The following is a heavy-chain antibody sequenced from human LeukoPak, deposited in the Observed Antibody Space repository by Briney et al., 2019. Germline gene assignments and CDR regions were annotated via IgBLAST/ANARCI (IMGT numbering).Heavy chain of an antibody. D-gene: IGHD3-10*01. J-gene: IGHJ4*02. CDR2: IYYSGST. CDR3: AREGGSGRPANPYLIDY. V-gene: IGHV4-59*01. CDR1: GGSISSYY. Sequence: NASETLSLTCTVSGGSISSYYWSWIRQPPGKGLEWIGYIYYSGSTNYNPSLKSRVTISVDTSKNQFSLKLSSVTAADTAVYYCAREGGSGRPANPYLIDYWGQGTLVTVSS.